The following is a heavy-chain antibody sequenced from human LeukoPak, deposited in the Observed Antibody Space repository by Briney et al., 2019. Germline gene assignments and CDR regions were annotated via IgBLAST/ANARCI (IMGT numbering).Heavy chain of an antibody. Sequence: GESLKISCKGSGYSFTNYWIGWVRQMPGKGLEWMGRIDPSDSYTNYSPSFQGHVTISADKSISTAYLQWSSLKASDTAMYYCARSNRFLEWLLLVYWGQGTLVTVSS. CDR1: GYSFTNYW. CDR2: IDPSDSYT. CDR3: ARSNRFLEWLLLVY. J-gene: IGHJ4*02. V-gene: IGHV5-10-1*01. D-gene: IGHD3-3*01.